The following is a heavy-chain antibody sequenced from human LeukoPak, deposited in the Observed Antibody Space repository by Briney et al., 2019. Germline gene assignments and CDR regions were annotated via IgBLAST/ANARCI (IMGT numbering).Heavy chain of an antibody. CDR1: GGSISSYY. D-gene: IGHD6-13*01. V-gene: IGHV4-59*08. Sequence: SETLSLTCTVSGGSISSYYWSWIRQPPGKGLEWIGYIYYSGSTNYNPSLKSRVTISVDTSKNQFSLKLSSVTAADTAVYYCARSRISAAGTFDYWAREPWSPSPQ. CDR3: ARSRISAAGTFDY. J-gene: IGHJ4*02. CDR2: IYYSGST.